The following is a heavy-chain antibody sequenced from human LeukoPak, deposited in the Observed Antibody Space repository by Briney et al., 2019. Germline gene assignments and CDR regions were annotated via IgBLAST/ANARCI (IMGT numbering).Heavy chain of an antibody. V-gene: IGHV1-2*02. CDR2: INPNSGGT. D-gene: IGHD6-13*01. CDR3: ARDRSSRWYDGDYMVV. CDR1: GYTFTGYH. J-gene: IGHJ6*03. Sequence: ASVKVSCKASGYTFTGYHMYWVRQAPGEGLEWMGWINPNSGGTNYAQKFQARLTMTTDTSISTVYMELTRLTCDDTAVYYCARDRSSRWYDGDYMVVWGTGAPVTISS.